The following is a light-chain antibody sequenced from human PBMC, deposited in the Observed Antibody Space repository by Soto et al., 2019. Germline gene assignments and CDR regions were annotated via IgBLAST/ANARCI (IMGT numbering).Light chain of an antibody. CDR1: QGIDHY. CDR3: QEHYSAPPVA. CDR2: AAS. J-gene: IGKJ3*01. V-gene: IGKV1-27*01. Sequence: DIPMTQSPSSLSASVGDRVSITCRASQGIDHYLAWYQQKPGKVPKLLIYAASTLQSGVPSRFSGRGSGTDFTLTITSLQPEDVATYYCQEHYSAPPVAFGPGTKVDV.